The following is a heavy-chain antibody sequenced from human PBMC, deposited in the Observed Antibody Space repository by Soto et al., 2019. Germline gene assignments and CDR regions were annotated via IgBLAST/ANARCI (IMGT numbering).Heavy chain of an antibody. CDR2: IKRNTDGGTT. CDR3: TTVSTVTTSSS. J-gene: IGHJ4*02. CDR1: GFTFSDAW. Sequence: DVQLVESGGGLVKPGGSRRISSAASGFTFSDAWMSWVRQAPGKGLEWVDRIKRNTDGGTTDYAPPVKGRFTISRDDSRNMLYLQMNSLKTEDTAVYYCTTVSTVTTSSSWGQGTLVTVSS. D-gene: IGHD4-17*01. V-gene: IGHV3-15*01.